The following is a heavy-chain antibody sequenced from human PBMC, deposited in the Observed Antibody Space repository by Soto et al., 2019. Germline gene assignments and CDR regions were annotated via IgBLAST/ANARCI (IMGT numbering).Heavy chain of an antibody. J-gene: IGHJ5*02. CDR2: ISYRGST. V-gene: IGHV4-59*06. CDR1: GVSFTTYY. CDR3: ARVGYYGSGSRNWFDP. Sequence: SETLSLTCTVSGVSFTTYYWSWIRQHPGKGLEWIGYISYRGSTYYTPSLKSRLTISVDTSNNQFSLKLTSLTAADTAVYYCARVGYYGSGSRNWFDPWGQGTLVTVSS. D-gene: IGHD3-10*01.